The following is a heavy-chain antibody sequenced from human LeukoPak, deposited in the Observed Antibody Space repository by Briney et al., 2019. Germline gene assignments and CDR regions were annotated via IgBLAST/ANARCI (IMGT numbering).Heavy chain of an antibody. Sequence: GASVKVSCKASGYTFTSYDINWVRQAAGQGLEWMGWMNPNSGNTGYAQKFQGRVSMTRNTSISTAYMELSSLRSDDTAVYYCARATRGWQQLVRTTRDYYYYYMDVWGKGTTVTVSS. CDR3: ARATRGWQQLVRTTRDYYYYYMDV. V-gene: IGHV1-8*01. J-gene: IGHJ6*03. D-gene: IGHD6-13*01. CDR1: GYTFTSYD. CDR2: MNPNSGNT.